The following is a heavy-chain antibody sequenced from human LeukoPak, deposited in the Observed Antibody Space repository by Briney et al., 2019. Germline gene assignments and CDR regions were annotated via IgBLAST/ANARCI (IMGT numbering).Heavy chain of an antibody. V-gene: IGHV3-30*02. CDR3: ARDRVYSSSWYAFDI. CDR2: IRYDGSNK. J-gene: IGHJ3*02. Sequence: GGSLRLSCAASGFTFSSYGVHWVRQAPGKGLEWVAFIRYDGSNKYYADSVKGRFTISRDNSKNTLYLQMNSLRAEDTAVYYCARDRVYSSSWYAFDIWGQGTMVTVSS. CDR1: GFTFSSYG. D-gene: IGHD6-13*01.